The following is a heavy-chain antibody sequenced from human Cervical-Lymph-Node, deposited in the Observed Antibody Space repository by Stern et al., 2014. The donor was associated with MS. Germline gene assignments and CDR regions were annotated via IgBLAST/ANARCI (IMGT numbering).Heavy chain of an antibody. CDR2: IYPGDSDT. CDR1: VDSFSGYW. V-gene: IGHV5-51*03. D-gene: IGHD5-24*01. Sequence: EVQLVESGAEARKPGESLKISCKGSVDSFSGYWIGWVRQRPGKGLEWMGIIYPGDSDTRYSPSFQGQVTMSADKSINTAYLQWSSLKASDTAIYYCARRIRDGYDWDAFNIWGQGTMGTVSS. J-gene: IGHJ3*02. CDR3: ARRIRDGYDWDAFNI.